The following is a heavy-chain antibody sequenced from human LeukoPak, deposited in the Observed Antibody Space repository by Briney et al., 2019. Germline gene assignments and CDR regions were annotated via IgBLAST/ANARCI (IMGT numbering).Heavy chain of an antibody. V-gene: IGHV4-59*01. CDR3: ARETTLTGYSSGLGFNY. Sequence: SETLSLTCAVSGGSISGWYWSWIRQPPGKGLERIGHIYDSGTTNYNPSLKSRVTMSVDSSKNQFSLKLTSVTAADTAVYYCARETTLTGYSSGLGFNYWGQGTLVTVSS. CDR1: GGSISGWY. D-gene: IGHD6-19*01. CDR2: IYDSGTT. J-gene: IGHJ4*02.